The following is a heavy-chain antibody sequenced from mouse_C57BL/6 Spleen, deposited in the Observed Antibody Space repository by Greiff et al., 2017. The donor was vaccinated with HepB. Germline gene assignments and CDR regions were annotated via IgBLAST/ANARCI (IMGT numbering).Heavy chain of an antibody. CDR1: GFNIKDYY. D-gene: IGHD1-1*01. Sequence: EVQLQQSGAELVRPGASVKLSCTASGFNIKDYYMHWVKQRPEQGLEWIGRIDPEDGDTEYAPKFQGKATMTADTSSKTAYLQLSSLTSEDTAVYYCTTVVAPYAMDYWGQGTSVTVSS. J-gene: IGHJ4*01. CDR3: TTVVAPYAMDY. CDR2: IDPEDGDT. V-gene: IGHV14-1*01.